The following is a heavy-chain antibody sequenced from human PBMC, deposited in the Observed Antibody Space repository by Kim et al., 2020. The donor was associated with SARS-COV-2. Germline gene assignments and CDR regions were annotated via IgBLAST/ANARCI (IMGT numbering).Heavy chain of an antibody. CDR3: ARCEEQLLPAS. V-gene: IGHV4-34*01. CDR1: GGSFSGYY. D-gene: IGHD2-15*01. CDR2: INHSGST. Sequence: SETLSLTCAVYGGSFSGYYWSWIRQPPGKGLEWIGEINHSGSTNYNPSLKSRVTISVDTSKNQFSLKLSSVTAADTAVYYCARCEEQLLPASWGQGTLV. J-gene: IGHJ1*01.